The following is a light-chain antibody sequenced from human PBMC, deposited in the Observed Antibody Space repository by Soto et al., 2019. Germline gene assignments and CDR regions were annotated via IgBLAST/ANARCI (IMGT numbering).Light chain of an antibody. CDR2: AAS. J-gene: IGKJ1*01. V-gene: IGKV1-39*01. Sequence: DIQMTQSPSSLSASVGDRVTITCRASQSISSHLNWYQQKPGKVTKLLIYAASSLHSGVPSRFSGSGSGTDCTVSISSVQPEDFATFYCQQTYRTPSTFGQGAKVEI. CDR3: QQTYRTPST. CDR1: QSISSH.